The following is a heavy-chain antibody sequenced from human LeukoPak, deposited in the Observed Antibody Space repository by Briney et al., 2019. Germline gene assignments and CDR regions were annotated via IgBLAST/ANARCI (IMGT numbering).Heavy chain of an antibody. D-gene: IGHD1-26*01. CDR1: GFTFSSYG. Sequence: GGSLRLSCAASGFTFSSYGMHWVRQAPGKGLEWVAVISYDGSNKYYADSVKGRFTISRDNSKNTLYLQMNSLRAEDTAVYYCAKDESIVGATTSIDNWGQGTLVTVSS. CDR3: AKDESIVGATTSIDN. V-gene: IGHV3-30*18. J-gene: IGHJ4*02. CDR2: ISYDGSNK.